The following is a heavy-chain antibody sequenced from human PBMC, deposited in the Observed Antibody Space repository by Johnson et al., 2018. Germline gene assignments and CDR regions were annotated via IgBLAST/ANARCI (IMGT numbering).Heavy chain of an antibody. D-gene: IGHD3-10*01. CDR2: ISGSGAST. V-gene: IGHV3-23*04. Sequence: VQLVESGGGLVQPGGSLRLSCAASGFTFSNSAMSWVRQAPGKGLEWVSAISGSGASTYYADSVKGRFTISRDNSKNTLYLQMNSLRAEDTAVYSCAKDLFGLLPYAFEIWGQGTSVTVSS. J-gene: IGHJ3*02. CDR3: AKDLFGLLPYAFEI. CDR1: GFTFSNSA.